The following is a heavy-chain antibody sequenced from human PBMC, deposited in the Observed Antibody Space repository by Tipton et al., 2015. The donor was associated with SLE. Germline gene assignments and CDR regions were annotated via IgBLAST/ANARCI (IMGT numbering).Heavy chain of an antibody. V-gene: IGHV4-59*12. Sequence: TLSLTCTVSGGSINTYYWSWIRQPPGKGLEWIGYIDYSGRANYNPSLKSRVTISVDTSENQFSLNLSSVTAADTAVYYCARGQGYPYFDYWGQGTLVTVSS. D-gene: IGHD5-12*01. CDR3: ARGQGYPYFDY. CDR1: GGSINTYY. CDR2: IDYSGRA. J-gene: IGHJ4*02.